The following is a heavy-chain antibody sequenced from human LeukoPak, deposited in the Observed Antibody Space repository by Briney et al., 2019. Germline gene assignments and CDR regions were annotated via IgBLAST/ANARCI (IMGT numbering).Heavy chain of an antibody. CDR3: ARALKYYYGSDSYGMDV. J-gene: IGHJ6*02. Sequence: SETLSLTCTVSGYSISSGYYWGWIRQPPGKGLEWIGSIYHSGSTYYNPSLKSRVTISVDTSKNQFSLKLSSVTAADTAVYYCARALKYYYGSDSYGMDVWGQGTTVTVSS. D-gene: IGHD3-10*01. CDR1: GYSISSGYY. CDR2: IYHSGST. V-gene: IGHV4-38-2*02.